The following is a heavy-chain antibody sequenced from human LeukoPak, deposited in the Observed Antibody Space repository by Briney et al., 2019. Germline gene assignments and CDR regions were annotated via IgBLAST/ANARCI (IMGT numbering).Heavy chain of an antibody. V-gene: IGHV4-39*01. Sequence: SETLSLTCTVSGDSISSSSYYWGWIRQPPGKGLEWIGSIYYSGSAYYNPSLKSRVTISVDTSKNQFSLKLSSVTAADTAVYYCARRGGYYDSSGYTEIDYWGQGTLVTVSS. CDR1: GDSISSSSYY. D-gene: IGHD3-22*01. J-gene: IGHJ4*02. CDR2: IYYSGSA. CDR3: ARRGGYYDSSGYTEIDY.